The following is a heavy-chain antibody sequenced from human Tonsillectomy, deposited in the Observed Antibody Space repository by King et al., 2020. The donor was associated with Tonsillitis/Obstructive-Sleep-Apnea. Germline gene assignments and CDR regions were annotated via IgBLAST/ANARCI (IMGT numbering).Heavy chain of an antibody. J-gene: IGHJ4*02. D-gene: IGHD1-26*01. Sequence: QLVQSGAEVKKPGASVKVSCKASGYTFTGFFLHWVRQAPVHWLELMGWFNPNSGGTEYAQKFRGPVTMTRDKSINTAYMEMNRLRSDDTAIYYCATTLDTGSFYRDYFDSWGQGTLLTVSS. CDR1: GYTFTGFF. CDR2: FNPNSGGT. V-gene: IGHV1-2*02. CDR3: ATTLDTGSFYRDYFDS.